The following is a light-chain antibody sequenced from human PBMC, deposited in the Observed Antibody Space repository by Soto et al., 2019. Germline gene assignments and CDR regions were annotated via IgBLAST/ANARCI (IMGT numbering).Light chain of an antibody. CDR1: QSIISY. CDR2: TTS. J-gene: IGKJ2*01. Sequence: DIQMTQSPSSLSASVGDRVTITCRASQSIISYLNWFQQKPGKAPNLLIYTTSNLQSGVPSRFSGSGSGTDFTLTISSLQPEDFATYYCQQSYTTSYTSGQGTKLEIE. CDR3: QQSYTTSYT. V-gene: IGKV1-39*01.